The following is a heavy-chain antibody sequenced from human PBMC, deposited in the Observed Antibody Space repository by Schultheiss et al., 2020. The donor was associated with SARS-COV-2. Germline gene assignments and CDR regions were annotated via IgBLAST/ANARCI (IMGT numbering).Heavy chain of an antibody. CDR2: IYYSGST. V-gene: IGHV4-4*02. CDR1: GGSISSPSW. D-gene: IGHD4-17*01. Sequence: SETLSLTCAVSGGSISSPSWWSWVRQPPGEALEWIGYIYYSGSTDHNSSLKSRVIMSVDTSKNQFSLNLISVSAADTAVYYCARSPPALNFGDYYFDHWGQGAVVTVSS. CDR3: ARSPPALNFGDYYFDH. J-gene: IGHJ4*02.